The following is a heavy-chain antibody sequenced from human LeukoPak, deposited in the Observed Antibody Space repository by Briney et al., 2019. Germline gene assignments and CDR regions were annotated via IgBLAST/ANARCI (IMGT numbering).Heavy chain of an antibody. CDR3: ARDPVTRFGDLGYDLDY. D-gene: IGHD3-10*01. Sequence: GGSLRLSCAASGFTFSDYYMSWVRQAPGKGLEWVSYISSSGSTIYYADSVKGRFTISGDNAKNSLYLQMNSLRAEGTAVYYCARDPVTRFGDLGYDLDYWGQGTLVTVSS. CDR1: GFTFSDYY. V-gene: IGHV3-11*01. J-gene: IGHJ4*02. CDR2: ISSSGSTI.